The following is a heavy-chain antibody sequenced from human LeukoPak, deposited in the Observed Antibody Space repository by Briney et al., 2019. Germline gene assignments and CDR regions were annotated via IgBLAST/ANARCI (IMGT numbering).Heavy chain of an antibody. CDR2: INPNSGGT. CDR1: GYTFTGYY. D-gene: IGHD2-2*01. V-gene: IGHV1-2*02. J-gene: IGHJ6*02. Sequence: ASVKVSCKASGYTFTGYYIQWVRQAPGQGLEWMGWINPNSGGTNYAQKFQGRVTMTRDTSISTAYMEPSRLRSDDTAVYFCARDHCVSSGCYEDYYYGMDVWGRGTTVTVSS. CDR3: ARDHCVSSGCYEDYYYGMDV.